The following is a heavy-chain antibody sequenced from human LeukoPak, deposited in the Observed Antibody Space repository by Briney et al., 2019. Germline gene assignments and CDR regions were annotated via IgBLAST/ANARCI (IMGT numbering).Heavy chain of an antibody. D-gene: IGHD6-6*01. CDR2: INHSGST. J-gene: IGHJ4*02. V-gene: IGHV4-34*01. CDR3: ARSRPAARVDY. Sequence: SETLSLTCAVYGGSFSGYYWSWIRQPPGKGLEWIGEINHSGSTNYNPSLKSRVTISVDTSKNQFSLKLSSVTAADTAVYYCARSRPAARVDYWGQGTLVTVSS. CDR1: GGSFSGYY.